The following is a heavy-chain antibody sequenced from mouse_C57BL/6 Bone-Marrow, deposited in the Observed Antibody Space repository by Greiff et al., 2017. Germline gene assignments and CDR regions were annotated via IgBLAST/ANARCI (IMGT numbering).Heavy chain of an antibody. Sequence: EVMLVESEGGLVQPGSSMKLSCTASGFTFSDYYMAWVRQVPEKGLEWVANINYDGSSTYYLDSLKSRFIISRDNAKNILYLQMSSLKSEDTATYDCARGSYYGSSLWFAYWGQGTLVTVSA. CDR2: INYDGSST. D-gene: IGHD1-1*01. V-gene: IGHV5-16*01. J-gene: IGHJ3*01. CDR3: ARGSYYGSSLWFAY. CDR1: GFTFSDYY.